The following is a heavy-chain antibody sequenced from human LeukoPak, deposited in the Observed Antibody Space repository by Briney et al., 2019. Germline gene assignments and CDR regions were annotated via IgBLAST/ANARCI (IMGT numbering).Heavy chain of an antibody. CDR2: ISGSGGST. D-gene: IGHD4-17*01. Sequence: PGGSLRLSCAASGFTFSSYAMSWVRQAPGKGLEWVSAISGSGGSTYYADSVKGRFTISRDNSKNTLYVQMNSLRAEDTAVYYCAKDQTTVTTYGWFDPWGQGTLVTVSS. J-gene: IGHJ5*02. CDR3: AKDQTTVTTYGWFDP. V-gene: IGHV3-23*01. CDR1: GFTFSSYA.